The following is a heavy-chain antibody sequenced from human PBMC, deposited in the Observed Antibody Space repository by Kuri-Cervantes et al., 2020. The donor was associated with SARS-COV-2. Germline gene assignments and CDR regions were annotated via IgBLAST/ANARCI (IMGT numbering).Heavy chain of an antibody. J-gene: IGHJ6*02. Sequence: ASVKVSCKASGYTFTSYAMHWVRQAPGQRLEWMGWINAGNGNTKYSQKFQGRVTITRDTSASTAYMELSSLRSEDAAVYFCAREIGTYYKYTMDVWGQGTTVTVSS. CDR2: INAGNGNT. D-gene: IGHD3-10*01. CDR3: AREIGTYYKYTMDV. V-gene: IGHV1-3*01. CDR1: GYTFTSYA.